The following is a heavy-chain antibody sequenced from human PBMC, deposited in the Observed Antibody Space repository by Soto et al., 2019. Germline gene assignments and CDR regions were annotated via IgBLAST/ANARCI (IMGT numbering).Heavy chain of an antibody. V-gene: IGHV3-23*01. J-gene: IGHJ6*02. CDR3: AKDRISSWYYYYGMDV. Sequence: GGSLRLSCAASGFTFSSYAMSWVRQAPEKGLEWVSGISGSGGSTYYADSVKGRFTISRDNSKNTLNMQMNNLRAEDTAVYYCAKDRISSWYYYYGMDVWGQGTTVTVSS. CDR2: ISGSGGST. CDR1: GFTFSSYA. D-gene: IGHD6-13*01.